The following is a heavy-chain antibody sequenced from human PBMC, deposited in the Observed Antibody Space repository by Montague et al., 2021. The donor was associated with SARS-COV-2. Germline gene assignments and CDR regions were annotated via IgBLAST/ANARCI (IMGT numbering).Heavy chain of an antibody. J-gene: IGHJ4*01. V-gene: IGHV4-34*01. CDR1: GASFSGNY. CDR3: ARSHYGDYFDF. Sequence: SETLSLTCTVSGASFSGNYWTWLRQSPGKGLGWMGEVNSGGSTNXXPSYKSRVAISVDTSKNQFSLSLRSLTAADTATYLCARSHYGDYFDFWGHGTQVTVSS. D-gene: IGHD4-17*01. CDR2: VNSGGST.